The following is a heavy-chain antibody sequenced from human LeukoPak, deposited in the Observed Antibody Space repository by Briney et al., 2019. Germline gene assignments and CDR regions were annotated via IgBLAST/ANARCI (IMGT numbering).Heavy chain of an antibody. Sequence: PSETLSLTCTVSGGSISSSSYYWGWIRQPPGKGLEWIGSIYYSGTTYYNPSLKSRVTISVDTSKTQFSLKLSSVTAADTAVYYCARGYWVGVDYWGQGTLVTVSS. CDR1: GGSISSSSYY. V-gene: IGHV4-39*01. J-gene: IGHJ4*02. CDR2: IYYSGTT. CDR3: ARGYWVGVDY. D-gene: IGHD3-22*01.